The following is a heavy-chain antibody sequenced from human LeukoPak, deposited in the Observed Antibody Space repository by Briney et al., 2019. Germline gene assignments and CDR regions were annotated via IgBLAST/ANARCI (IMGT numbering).Heavy chain of an antibody. CDR2: IKPNSGGT. Sequence: ASVKVSCKASGYTFTGYYMHWVRQAPGQGLEWMGWIKPNSGGTNYAQKFQGRVTMTRDTSISTAYMELSRLRSDDTAVYYCARDLESYDFWSGRYYYYYMDVWGKGTTVTVSS. CDR1: GYTFTGYY. J-gene: IGHJ6*03. V-gene: IGHV1-2*02. D-gene: IGHD3-3*01. CDR3: ARDLESYDFWSGRYYYYYMDV.